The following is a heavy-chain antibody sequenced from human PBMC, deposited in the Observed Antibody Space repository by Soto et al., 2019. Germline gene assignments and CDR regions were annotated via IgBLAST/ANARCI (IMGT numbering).Heavy chain of an antibody. CDR1: GFTFSNAW. J-gene: IGHJ4*02. Sequence: EVQLVESGGGLVKPGGSLRLSCAASGFTFSNAWLSWVRQAPGKGLEWVAGIKSKTDGGTTEYAAPVKVRFTISRDDSKNTLYLQMNSLKSEDTAVYYCTGTVTTDYWGQGTLVTVSS. V-gene: IGHV3-15*01. CDR2: IKSKTDGGTT. D-gene: IGHD4-17*01. CDR3: TGTVTTDY.